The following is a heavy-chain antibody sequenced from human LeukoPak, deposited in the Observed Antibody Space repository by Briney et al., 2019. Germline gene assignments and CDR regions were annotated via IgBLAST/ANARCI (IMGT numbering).Heavy chain of an antibody. CDR2: IYHSGST. D-gene: IGHD3-16*02. V-gene: IGHV4-4*02. Sequence: SETLSLTCAVSGGSISSSNWWSWVRQPPGKGLEWIGEIYHSGSTNYNPSLKSRVTISVDKSKNQFSPQLNSVTPEDTAVYYCARNVRLGSGELSFAPFKNWFDPWGQGTLVTVSS. CDR1: GGSISSSNW. CDR3: ARNVRLGSGELSFAPFKNWFDP. J-gene: IGHJ5*02.